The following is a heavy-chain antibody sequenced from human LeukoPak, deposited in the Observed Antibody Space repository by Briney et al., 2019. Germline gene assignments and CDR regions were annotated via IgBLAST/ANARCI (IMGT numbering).Heavy chain of an antibody. CDR1: GYTFGGYF. V-gene: IGHV1-2*02. CDR2: INPLSGET. CDR3: ARIASDWGSKYWYFDL. Sequence: ASVKVSCKASGYTFGGYFIHWVRQAPGQGLEWMGWINPLSGETNYTQKFEARVTMTRDTSITTAYMELTSLRFDDTAIYYCARIASDWGSKYWYFDLWGRGTLVTVSS. J-gene: IGHJ2*01. D-gene: IGHD2-21*01.